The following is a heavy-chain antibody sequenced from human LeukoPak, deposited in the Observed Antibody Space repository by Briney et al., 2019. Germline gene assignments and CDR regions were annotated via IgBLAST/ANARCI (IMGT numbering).Heavy chain of an antibody. CDR3: ASGSPGYSSSWQPDAFDI. CDR1: GGTFSSYA. CDR2: IIPIFGTA. Sequence: SVKVSCKASGGTFSSYAISWVRQAPGQGLEWMGGIIPIFGTANYAQKFQGRVTITADESTSTAYMELSSLRSEDTAVYYCASGSPGYSSSWQPDAFDIWGQGTMVTVSS. V-gene: IGHV1-69*01. J-gene: IGHJ3*02. D-gene: IGHD6-13*01.